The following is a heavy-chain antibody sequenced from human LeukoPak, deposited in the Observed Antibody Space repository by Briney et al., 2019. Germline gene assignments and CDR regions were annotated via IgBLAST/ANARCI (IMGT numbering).Heavy chain of an antibody. J-gene: IGHJ2*01. CDR3: ARRLRGYFDL. CDR1: GGSFSGYY. Sequence: SETLSLTCAVYGGSFSGYYWSWIRQPPGKGLEWIGEINHSGSTNYNPSLKSRVTISVDTSKNQFSLKLSSVTAADTAVYYCARRLRGYFDLWGRGTLVTVSS. V-gene: IGHV4-34*01. CDR2: INHSGST.